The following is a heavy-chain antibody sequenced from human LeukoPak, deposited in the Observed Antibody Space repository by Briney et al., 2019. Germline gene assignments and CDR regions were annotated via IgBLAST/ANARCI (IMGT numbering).Heavy chain of an antibody. V-gene: IGHV4-61*02. CDR2: IYTSGST. CDR3: ARILYYYDSSGHNDAFDI. D-gene: IGHD3-22*01. J-gene: IGHJ3*02. Sequence: RASETLSLTCSVSGGSISSGPYYWSWIRQPAGKGLEWIGRIYTSGSTNYNPYLKSRITISVDTSKNQFSLKLSSVTAADTAVYYCARILYYYDSSGHNDAFDIWGQGTMVTVSS. CDR1: GGSISSGPYY.